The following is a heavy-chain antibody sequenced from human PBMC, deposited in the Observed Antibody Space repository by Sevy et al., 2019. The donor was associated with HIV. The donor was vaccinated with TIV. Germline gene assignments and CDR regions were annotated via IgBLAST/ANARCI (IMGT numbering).Heavy chain of an antibody. Sequence: GGSLRLSCVAAGFSFSRHGMHWARQAPGKGLEWVAVISNDGSDKEYAESVKGRFTVSRDNSKDTVYLQMNSLRLDDTAVYYCANSRGRYEGSSWLYYYYLMDVWGQGTTVTVSS. CDR3: ANSRGRYEGSSWLYYYYLMDV. CDR1: GFSFSRHG. CDR2: ISNDGSDK. D-gene: IGHD2-2*01. J-gene: IGHJ6*02. V-gene: IGHV3-30*18.